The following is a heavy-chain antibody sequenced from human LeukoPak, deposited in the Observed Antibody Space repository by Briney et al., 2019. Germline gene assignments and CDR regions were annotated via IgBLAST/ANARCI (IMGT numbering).Heavy chain of an antibody. CDR2: ISYDGSNK. CDR1: GFPFSSYG. CDR3: AKSGGTYCSSTSCYDYRGFDY. Sequence: GGSLRLSCAASGFPFSSYGMHWVRQAPGKGLEWVAVISYDGSNKYSADSVKGRFTISRDNSKNTLYLQMNSLRAEDTAVYYCAKSGGTYCSSTSCYDYRGFDYWGQGTLVTVSS. J-gene: IGHJ4*02. D-gene: IGHD2-2*01. V-gene: IGHV3-30*18.